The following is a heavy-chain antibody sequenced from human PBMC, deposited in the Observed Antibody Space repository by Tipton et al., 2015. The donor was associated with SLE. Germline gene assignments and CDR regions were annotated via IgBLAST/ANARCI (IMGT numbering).Heavy chain of an antibody. CDR2: IYSTGTT. CDR3: ARDIYYGMDV. V-gene: IGHV4-4*08. J-gene: IGHJ6*02. CDR1: GGAISNYY. Sequence: QLVQSGPEVKPSETLSLTCTVSGGAISNYYWNWIRQPPGKGLEWIGYIYSTGTTHYNPSLESRVTMSVDTSKNQFSLKLTSVTAADSAVYYCARDIYYGMDVWGQGTTVTVSS.